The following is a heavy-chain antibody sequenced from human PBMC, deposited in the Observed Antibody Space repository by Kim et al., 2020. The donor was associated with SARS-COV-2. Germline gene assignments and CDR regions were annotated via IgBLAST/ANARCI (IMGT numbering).Heavy chain of an antibody. D-gene: IGHD3-10*01. CDR3: ARDDYYYGSGSYPYDAFDI. V-gene: IGHV3-11*04. J-gene: IGHJ3*02. Sequence: GRFTIPKDNAKNSLYLQMNSLRAEDTAVYYCARDDYYYGSGSYPYDAFDIWGQGTMVTVSS.